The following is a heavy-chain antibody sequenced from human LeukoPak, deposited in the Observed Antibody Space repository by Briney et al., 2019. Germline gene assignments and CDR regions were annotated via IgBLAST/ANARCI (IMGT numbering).Heavy chain of an antibody. V-gene: IGHV4-34*01. Sequence: SETLSLTCAVYGGSFSGYYWSWIRQPPGKGLEWIGEINHSGSTNYNPSLKSRVTMSVDTSKNQFSLKLSSVTAADTAVYYCARGYYYDSSGDHYMDVWGKGTTVTISS. J-gene: IGHJ6*03. CDR2: INHSGST. CDR1: GGSFSGYY. D-gene: IGHD3-22*01. CDR3: ARGYYYDSSGDHYMDV.